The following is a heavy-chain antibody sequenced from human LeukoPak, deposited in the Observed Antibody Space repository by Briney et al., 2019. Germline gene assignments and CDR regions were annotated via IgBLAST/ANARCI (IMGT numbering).Heavy chain of an antibody. V-gene: IGHV4-39*01. CDR1: GGSISSSSYY. Sequence: SETLSLTCIVSGGSISSSSYYWGWIRQPPGKGLEWIGNIYYSGSTYYNPSLKSRVTISVDTSKNQFSLKLSSVTAADTAVYYCARHAQIITMIDPREVDVWGKGTTVTVSS. CDR2: IYYSGST. J-gene: IGHJ6*04. D-gene: IGHD3-22*01. CDR3: ARHAQIITMIDPREVDV.